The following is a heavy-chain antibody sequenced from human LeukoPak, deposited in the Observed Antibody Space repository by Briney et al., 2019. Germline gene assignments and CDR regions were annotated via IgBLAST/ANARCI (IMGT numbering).Heavy chain of an antibody. CDR3: TRDRQGPRLYEMDV. J-gene: IGHJ6*02. V-gene: IGHV3-7*01. CDR1: GFTFSNYA. CDR2: IKYDGSEI. Sequence: GGSLTLSCAASGFTFSNYAMSWVRQAPGKGPEWVANIKYDGSEIYYMDSARGRFTISRDNAKNSLYLQMNSLRAEDTAMYSCTRDRQGPRLYEMDVWGQGTTVTVSS. D-gene: IGHD2-15*01.